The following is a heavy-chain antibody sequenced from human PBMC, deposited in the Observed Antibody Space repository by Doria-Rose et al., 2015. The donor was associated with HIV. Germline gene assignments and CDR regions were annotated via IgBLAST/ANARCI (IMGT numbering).Heavy chain of an antibody. V-gene: IGHV2-26*01. Sequence: QITLKESGPVLVKPTETLTPTCTVSGVSLSSPGMGVSWIRQPPGKALEWLANIFSDDERSYKTSLKSRLTISSSTSKSQVVLTMTDMDPVDTATYYCARIKSSRWYHKYYFDFWGQGTLVIVSA. CDR2: IFSDDER. J-gene: IGHJ4*02. CDR1: GVSLSSPGMG. CDR3: ARIKSSRWYHKYYFDF. D-gene: IGHD6-13*01.